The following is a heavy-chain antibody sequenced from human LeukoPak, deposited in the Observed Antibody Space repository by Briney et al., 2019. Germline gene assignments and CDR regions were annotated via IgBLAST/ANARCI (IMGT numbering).Heavy chain of an antibody. CDR2: IYTSGST. V-gene: IGHV4-4*07. Sequence: ASETLSLTCTVSGGSISSYYWSWIRQPAGKGLEWIGRIYTSGSTNYNPSLKSRVTMSVDTSKNQFSLKLSSVTAADTAVYYCARVGRTGSGSYYFYFDYWGQGTLVTVSS. CDR1: GGSISSYY. CDR3: ARVGRTGSGSYYFYFDY. D-gene: IGHD3-10*01. J-gene: IGHJ4*01.